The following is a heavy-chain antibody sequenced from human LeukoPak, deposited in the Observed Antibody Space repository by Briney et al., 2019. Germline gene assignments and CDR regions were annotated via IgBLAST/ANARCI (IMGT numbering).Heavy chain of an antibody. CDR1: GFSVSSFG. V-gene: IGHV3-23*01. CDR2: VSLNGETT. Sequence: GGFLRLSCAVSGFSVSSFGMSWVRQAPGKGLEWISAVSLNGETTWYADSVKGRFIISRDNSKNTLYLQLTSPRAEDTAVYYCAQGFSSGWYPYWGQGSLVSVSS. CDR3: AQGFSSGWYPY. D-gene: IGHD6-19*01. J-gene: IGHJ4*02.